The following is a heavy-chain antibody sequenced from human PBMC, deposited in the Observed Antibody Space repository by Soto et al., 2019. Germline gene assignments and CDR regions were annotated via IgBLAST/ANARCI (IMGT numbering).Heavy chain of an antibody. CDR2: IIPIFGTA. V-gene: IGHV1-69*13. D-gene: IGHD6-13*01. J-gene: IGHJ5*02. CDR1: GGTFSSYA. CDR3: AEDAGAAAGTRWFDP. Sequence: PSVKVSCKASGGTFSSYAISWVRQAPGQGLEWMGGIIPIFGTANYAQKFQGRVTITADESTSTAYMELSSLRSEDTAVYYCAEDAGAAAGTRWFDPWGQGTLVTAPQ.